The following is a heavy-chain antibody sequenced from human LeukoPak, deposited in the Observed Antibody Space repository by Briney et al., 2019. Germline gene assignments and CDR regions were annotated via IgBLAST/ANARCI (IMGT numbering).Heavy chain of an antibody. CDR1: GYTFTGYY. CDR2: INPSGGST. J-gene: IGHJ4*02. D-gene: IGHD3-22*01. Sequence: ASVKVSCKASGYTFTGYYMHWVRQAPGQGLEWMGIINPSGGSTSYAQKFQGRVTMTRDTSTSTVYMELSSLRSEDTAVYYCARANEIITMIVVDVFDYWGQGTLVTVSS. CDR3: ARANEIITMIVVDVFDY. V-gene: IGHV1-46*01.